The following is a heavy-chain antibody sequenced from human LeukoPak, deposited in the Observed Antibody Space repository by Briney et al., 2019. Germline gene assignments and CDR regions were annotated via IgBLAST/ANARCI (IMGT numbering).Heavy chain of an antibody. D-gene: IGHD6-6*01. J-gene: IGHJ4*02. V-gene: IGHV3-23*01. CDR1: GFTFSSYA. CDR2: ISGSGDST. Sequence: PGGSLRLSCAASGFTFSSYAMSWVRQAPGKGLEWVSGISGSGDSTDHADSVRGRFTISRDNSKNTLYLQMNSLRAEDTAVYYCAKGRRYSSSSDTFDYWGQGTLVTVSS. CDR3: AKGRRYSSSSDTFDY.